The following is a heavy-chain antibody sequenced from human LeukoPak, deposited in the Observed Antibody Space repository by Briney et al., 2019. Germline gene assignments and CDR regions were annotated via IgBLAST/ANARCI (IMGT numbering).Heavy chain of an antibody. CDR2: IYHSGST. CDR1: GGSISSGGYS. V-gene: IGHV4-30-2*01. D-gene: IGHD6-6*01. Sequence: SETLSLTCAVSGGSISSGGYSWSWIRQPPGKGLEWIGYIYHSGSTYYNPSLKSRVTISVDTSKNQLSLKLSSVTAADTAVYYCARVLYSSSSSAYYYYMDVWGKGTTVTVSS. CDR3: ARVLYSSSSSAYYYYMDV. J-gene: IGHJ6*03.